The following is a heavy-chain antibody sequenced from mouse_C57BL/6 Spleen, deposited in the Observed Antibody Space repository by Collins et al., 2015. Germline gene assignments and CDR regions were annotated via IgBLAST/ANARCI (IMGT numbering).Heavy chain of an antibody. CDR2: INTHSGVP. V-gene: IGHV9-4*02. J-gene: IGHJ2*01. CDR3: ARSGLRRDFFDY. D-gene: IGHD2-4*01. Sequence: QIQLVQSGPELKKPGETVRISCKASGYTFTTAGMQWVQKMPGKGLKWIGWINTHSGVPKYAEDFKGRFAFSLETSASTAYLQISNLKNEDTATYFCARSGLRRDFFDYWGQGTTLTVSS. CDR1: GYTFTTAG.